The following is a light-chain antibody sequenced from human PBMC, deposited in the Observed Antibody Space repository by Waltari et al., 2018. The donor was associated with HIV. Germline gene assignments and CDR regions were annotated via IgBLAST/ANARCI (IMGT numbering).Light chain of an antibody. CDR3: AVWDDSLSGWV. J-gene: IGLJ3*02. V-gene: IGLV1-47*01. Sequence: QSVLTQPPSASGTPGQRVTISCSGSNSNIGSHYVYWYQQLPGTAPTLLIYRTNQRPSGVPYRFSGSNSCTSASLAISGLRSEDEADYYCAVWDDSLSGWVFGGGTKLTVL. CDR1: NSNIGSHY. CDR2: RTN.